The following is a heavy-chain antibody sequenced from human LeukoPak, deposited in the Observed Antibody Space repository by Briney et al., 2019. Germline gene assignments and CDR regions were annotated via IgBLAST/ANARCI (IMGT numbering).Heavy chain of an antibody. Sequence: PGGSLRLSCVASKFSFSSYWMSWLRHVPGKGLEWVANINLDGSGQYYADSVKGRFTISRDNAKNSLFLQMNSLRVEDTAVYYCARDNNLEFDYWGQGTLVTVSS. V-gene: IGHV3-7*01. CDR2: INLDGSGQ. CDR3: ARDNNLEFDY. J-gene: IGHJ4*02. D-gene: IGHD2/OR15-2a*01. CDR1: KFSFSSYW.